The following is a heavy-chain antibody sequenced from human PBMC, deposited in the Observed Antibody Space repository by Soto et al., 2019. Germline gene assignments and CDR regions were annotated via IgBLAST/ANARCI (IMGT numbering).Heavy chain of an antibody. Sequence: ASVKVSCKASGYTFTSHGISWVRQAPGQGLEWMGWMNPNSGNTGYAQKFQGRVTMTRNTSISTAYMELSSLRSEDTAVYYCARDKVGAIDYWGQGTLVTVSS. CDR2: MNPNSGNT. J-gene: IGHJ4*02. CDR1: GYTFTSHG. V-gene: IGHV1-8*02. CDR3: ARDKVGAIDY. D-gene: IGHD1-26*01.